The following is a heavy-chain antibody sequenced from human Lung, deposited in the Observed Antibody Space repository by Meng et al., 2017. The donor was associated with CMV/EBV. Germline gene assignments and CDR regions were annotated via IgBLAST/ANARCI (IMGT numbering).Heavy chain of an antibody. CDR1: GDTLSNLA. D-gene: IGHD2-15*01. CDR3: VRDRIGWFDP. CDR2: IIPTFNTI. J-gene: IGHJ5*02. V-gene: IGHV1-69*05. Sequence: KDSRKASGDTLSNLAISWVRQTPGQGLEWMGGIIPTFNTIKYAQKFQGRLTITTDRSTSTAYMDLSSLRSDDTAVYYCVRDRIGWFDPWGQGTLVTVSS.